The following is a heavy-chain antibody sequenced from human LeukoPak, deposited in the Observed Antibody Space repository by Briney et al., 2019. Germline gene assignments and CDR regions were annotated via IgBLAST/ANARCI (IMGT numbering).Heavy chain of an antibody. V-gene: IGHV4-59*12. J-gene: IGHJ4*02. CDR1: GGSISSYY. Sequence: SETLSLTCTVSGGSISSYYWSWIRQPPGKGLEWIGYIYYSGSTNYNPSLKSRVTISVDTSKNQFSLKLSSVTAADTAVYYCARVRSYGHIDYWGQGTLVTVSS. D-gene: IGHD5-18*01. CDR3: ARVRSYGHIDY. CDR2: IYYSGST.